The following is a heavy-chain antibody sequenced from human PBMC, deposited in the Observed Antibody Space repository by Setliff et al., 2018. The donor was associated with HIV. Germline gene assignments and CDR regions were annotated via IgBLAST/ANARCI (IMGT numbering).Heavy chain of an antibody. Sequence: PGESLTISCKGSGYSFTSYWIGWVRQMSGKGLEWMGIIYPGDSDTRYSPSFQGQVIISADESISTAYLQWSSLKASDSAMYYCARFWNSGSYRDAFDIWGQGTMVTVSS. CDR1: GYSFTSYW. CDR3: ARFWNSGSYRDAFDI. V-gene: IGHV5-51*01. J-gene: IGHJ3*02. D-gene: IGHD1-26*01. CDR2: IYPGDSDT.